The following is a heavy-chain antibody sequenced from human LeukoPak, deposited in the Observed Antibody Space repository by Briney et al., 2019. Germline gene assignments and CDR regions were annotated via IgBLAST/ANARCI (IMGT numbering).Heavy chain of an antibody. CDR3: ARHIGLTTRYFDY. CDR2: IYPGDSDP. V-gene: IGHV5-51*01. J-gene: IGHJ4*02. CDR1: GYTFTNCW. D-gene: IGHD4/OR15-4a*01. Sequence: GESLKISCKAAGYTFTNCWIAWVRQMPGKGLEWMGMIYPGDSDPRYSPSFQGHVPISAAKSITTAYLQWSSLKASDPDIYSCARHIGLTTRYFDYWGQGTVVTVSS.